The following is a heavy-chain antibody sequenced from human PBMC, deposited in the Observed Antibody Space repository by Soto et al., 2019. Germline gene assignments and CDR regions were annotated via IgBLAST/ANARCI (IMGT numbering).Heavy chain of an antibody. V-gene: IGHV4-39*02. CDR2: VYYTGSP. Sequence: QLQLQESGPGLVKPSETLSLTCTVSGGSISNNNFFWGWIRQPPGKGLEWVGTVYYTGSPYYNPSLKTRVTMSVDTSKNQFSLKLASVTAADTAVYYCARGVEPVLRLDGNDHWGQGTLVTVSS. J-gene: IGHJ4*02. CDR1: GGSISNNNFF. D-gene: IGHD1-1*01. CDR3: ARGVEPVLRLDGNDH.